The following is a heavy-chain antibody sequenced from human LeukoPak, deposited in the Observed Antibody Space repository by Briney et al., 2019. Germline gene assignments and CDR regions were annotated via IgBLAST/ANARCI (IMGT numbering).Heavy chain of an antibody. CDR3: ARQGRNYDIVGGAKNDFDP. CDR2: IYSSGAT. J-gene: IGHJ5*02. V-gene: IGHV4-39*01. Sequence: RPSETLSLTCTVSGGSITDRGYYWGWIRQAPGKGLEWIGTIYSSGATYYNPSLRSRVAVSVDTSKNQFSLDVKSVTATDTAVYFCARQGRNYDIVGGAKNDFDPWGQGTLVTVSS. CDR1: GGSITDRGYY. D-gene: IGHD3-9*01.